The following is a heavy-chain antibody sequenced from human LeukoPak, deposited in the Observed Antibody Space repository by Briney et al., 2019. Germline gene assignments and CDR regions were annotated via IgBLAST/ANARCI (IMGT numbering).Heavy chain of an antibody. J-gene: IGHJ3*02. CDR2: IWYDGSNG. CDR1: GFTFSNYG. CDR3: AREASDAFDI. V-gene: IGHV3-33*01. Sequence: PGGSLRLSCAASGFTFSNYGMHWVRQAPGKGLEWVAVIWYDGSNGYYADSVKGRFTISRDNSKNTLYLQMNSLRAEDTAVYYCAREASDAFDIWGQGTMVTVSS.